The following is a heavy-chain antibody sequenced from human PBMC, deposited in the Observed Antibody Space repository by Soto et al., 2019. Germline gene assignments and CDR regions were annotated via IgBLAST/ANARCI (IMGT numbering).Heavy chain of an antibody. Sequence: PSETLSLTCAVYGGSFSGYYWSWIRQPPGKGLEWIGEINHSGSTNYNPSLKSRVTISVDTSKNQFSLKLSSVTAADTAVYYCARAPLAAAGTRWFDPWGQGTLVTVSS. CDR3: ARAPLAAAGTRWFDP. J-gene: IGHJ5*02. V-gene: IGHV4-34*01. CDR1: GGSFSGYY. D-gene: IGHD6-13*01. CDR2: INHSGST.